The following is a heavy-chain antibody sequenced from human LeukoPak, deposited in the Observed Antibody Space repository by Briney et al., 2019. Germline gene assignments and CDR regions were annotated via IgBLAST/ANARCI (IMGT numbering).Heavy chain of an antibody. V-gene: IGHV5-51*01. CDR2: IYPGDSEI. CDR1: GYRFTNYW. Sequence: GESLKISCKGSGYRFTNYWIGWVRQMPGKGLKWMGIIYPGDSEIRYSPSFQGQVTISAEKSISTAYLQWNSLKASDTAMYYCVRTLQVEPKPSGYFDYWGQGTLVTVSS. J-gene: IGHJ4*02. CDR3: VRTLQVEPKPSGYFDY. D-gene: IGHD1-1*01.